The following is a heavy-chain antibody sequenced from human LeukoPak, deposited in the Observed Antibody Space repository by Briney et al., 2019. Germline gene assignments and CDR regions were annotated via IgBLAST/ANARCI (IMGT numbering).Heavy chain of an antibody. CDR1: GFTFSSYG. J-gene: IGHJ4*02. D-gene: IGHD2-2*01. Sequence: EGSLRLSCAASGFTFSSYGMHWVRQAPGKGLEWVAFIRYEGSNKYYADSVKGRFTISRDNSKNTLYLQMNSLRAEDTVGYYCAKDQAPQDIVVVPAYWGQGTLVTVSS. V-gene: IGHV3-30*02. CDR3: AKDQAPQDIVVVPAY. CDR2: IRYEGSNK.